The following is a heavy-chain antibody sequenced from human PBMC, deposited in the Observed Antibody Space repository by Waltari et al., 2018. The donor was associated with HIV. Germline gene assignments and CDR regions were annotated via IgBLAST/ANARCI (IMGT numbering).Heavy chain of an antibody. V-gene: IGHV3-48*02. CDR2: ISSSSGTI. CDR3: ARDKDDWNRYYYYYGMDV. D-gene: IGHD1-1*01. CDR1: GFTVRVYI. J-gene: IGHJ6*02. Sequence: EAQLGQFGAGLVQPVWSLCLACLASGFTVRVYICNSLREAPGKGLEWVSYISSSSGTIHYADSVRGRFTVSRDNAQNSLFLEMSSLRDEDTAVYFCARDKDDWNRYYYYYGMDVWGPGTTVTVS.